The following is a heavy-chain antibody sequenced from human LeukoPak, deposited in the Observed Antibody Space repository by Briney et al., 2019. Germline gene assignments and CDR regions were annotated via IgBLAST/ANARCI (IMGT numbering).Heavy chain of an antibody. CDR3: ASIGDAFDI. J-gene: IGHJ3*02. V-gene: IGHV3-33*01. CDR1: GFTFSSYG. Sequence: GGSLRLSCAASGFTFSSYGMHWVRQAPGKGLEWVAVIWYDGSNKYCADSVKGRFTISRDNSKNTLYLQMNSPRAEDTAVYYCASIGDAFDIWGQGTMVTVSS. CDR2: IWYDGSNK. D-gene: IGHD3-22*01.